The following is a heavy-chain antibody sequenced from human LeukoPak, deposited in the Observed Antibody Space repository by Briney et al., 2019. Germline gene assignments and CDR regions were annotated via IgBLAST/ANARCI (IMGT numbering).Heavy chain of an antibody. CDR1: GFTFSNYW. J-gene: IGHJ4*02. Sequence: GGSPRLSCAASGFTFSNYWMGWVRQAPGKRPEWVANMNIDGSEKYYADSVKGRFSISRDNARNSVYLQMASLRVEDTAVYYCARDPVEWELLLDYWGQGTLVTVSS. CDR2: MNIDGSEK. CDR3: ARDPVEWELLLDY. V-gene: IGHV3-7*01. D-gene: IGHD1-26*01.